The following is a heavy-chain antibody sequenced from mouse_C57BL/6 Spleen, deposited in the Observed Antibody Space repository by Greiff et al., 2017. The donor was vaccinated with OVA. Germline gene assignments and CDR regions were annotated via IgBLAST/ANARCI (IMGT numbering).Heavy chain of an antibody. V-gene: IGHV1-7*01. Sequence: QVQLQQSGAELAKPGASVKLSCKASGYTFTSYWMHWVKQRPGQGLEWIGYINPSSGYTKYNQKFKDKATLTADKSSSTAYMQLSSLTYADSAVYYCAATVVGDYFDYWGQGTTLTVSS. D-gene: IGHD1-1*01. J-gene: IGHJ2*01. CDR3: AATVVGDYFDY. CDR2: INPSSGYT. CDR1: GYTFTSYW.